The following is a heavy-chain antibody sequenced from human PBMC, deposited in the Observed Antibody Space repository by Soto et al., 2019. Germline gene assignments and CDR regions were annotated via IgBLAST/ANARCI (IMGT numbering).Heavy chain of an antibody. Sequence: GESLKISCKGSGYSFTSYWIGWVRQMPGKGLEWMGIIYPGDSDTRYSPSFQGQVTISADKSISTAYLQWSSLKASDTAMYYCARHKGLGIYYCGMDVWGQGTTVTVSS. CDR2: IYPGDSDT. J-gene: IGHJ6*02. CDR3: ARHKGLGIYYCGMDV. D-gene: IGHD7-27*01. V-gene: IGHV5-51*01. CDR1: GYSFTSYW.